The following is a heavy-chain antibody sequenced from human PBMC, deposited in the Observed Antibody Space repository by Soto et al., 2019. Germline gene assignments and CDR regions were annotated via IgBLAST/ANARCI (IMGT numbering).Heavy chain of an antibody. CDR1: GGSISGYY. Sequence: SETLSLTCAVYGGSISGYYWSWIRQPPGKGLEWIGEINHSGSTNYNPSLKSRVTISVDTSKNQFSLKLSSVTAADTAVYYCARHRSITMIVVVIREFDYWGQGTLVT. J-gene: IGHJ4*02. CDR2: INHSGST. V-gene: IGHV4-34*01. D-gene: IGHD3-22*01. CDR3: ARHRSITMIVVVIREFDY.